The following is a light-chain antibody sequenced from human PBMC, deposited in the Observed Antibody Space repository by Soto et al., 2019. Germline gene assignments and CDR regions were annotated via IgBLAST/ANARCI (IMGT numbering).Light chain of an antibody. CDR3: QQYNNWPRT. V-gene: IGKV3-15*01. J-gene: IGKJ1*01. CDR1: QGVNNY. Sequence: EIVMTQSPATLSVSPGERATLSCRASQGVNNYLAWYQHKPGQAPRLLIYGASTRATGIPATFSGSASGTEFTLTISSLQSEDFAVYYCQQYNNWPRTFGQGTKVEIK. CDR2: GAS.